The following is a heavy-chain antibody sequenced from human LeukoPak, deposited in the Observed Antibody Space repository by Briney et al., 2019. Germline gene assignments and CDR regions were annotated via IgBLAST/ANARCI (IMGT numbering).Heavy chain of an antibody. Sequence: PGGSLRLSCAASGFTFSSYSMNWVRQAPGKGLEWVSYINSSSNTIYYADSVKGRFTISRDNAKNSLYLQMNSLTDEDTAVYYCARVRAVTTFRDAFDIWGQGTMVTVSS. CDR2: INSSSNTI. J-gene: IGHJ3*02. CDR1: GFTFSSYS. CDR3: ARVRAVTTFRDAFDI. D-gene: IGHD4-17*01. V-gene: IGHV3-48*02.